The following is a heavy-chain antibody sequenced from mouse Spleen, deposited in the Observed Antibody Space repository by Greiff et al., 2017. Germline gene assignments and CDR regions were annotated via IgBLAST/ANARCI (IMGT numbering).Heavy chain of an antibody. CDR3: TRGYYGSSRYFDV. V-gene: IGHV1S81*02. CDR1: GYTFTSYY. D-gene: IGHD1-1*01. CDR2: INPSNGGT. Sequence: QVQLQQSGAELVKPGASVKLSCKASGYTFTSYYMYWVKQRPGQGLEWIGEINPSNGGTNFNEKFKSKATLTVDKSSSTAYMQLSSLTSEDSAVYYCTRGYYGSSRYFDVWGAGTTVTVSS. J-gene: IGHJ1*01.